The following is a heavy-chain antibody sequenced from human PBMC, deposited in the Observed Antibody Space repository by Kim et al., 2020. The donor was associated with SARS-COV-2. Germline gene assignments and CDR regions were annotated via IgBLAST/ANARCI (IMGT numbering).Heavy chain of an antibody. V-gene: IGHV1-69*04. CDR2: IIPILGIA. CDR3: ARDLLVPDDILTGRDY. CDR1: GGTFSSYT. D-gene: IGHD3-9*01. Sequence: SVKVSCKASGGTFSSYTISWVRQAPGQGLEWMGRIIPILGIANYAQKFQGRVTITADKSTSTAYMELSSLRSEDTAVYYCARDLLVPDDILTGRDYWGQGTLVTVSS. J-gene: IGHJ4*02.